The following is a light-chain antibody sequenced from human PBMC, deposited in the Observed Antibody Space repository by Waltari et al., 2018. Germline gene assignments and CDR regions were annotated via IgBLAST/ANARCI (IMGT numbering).Light chain of an antibody. CDR3: QHYVRLPVT. J-gene: IGKJ1*01. V-gene: IGKV3-20*01. CDR1: QSVGRS. Sequence: EIVLTQSPGTLSLSPGERVTLSCRASQSVGRSLAWYQQKPVQAPRLLIYGASSRATGVPDRFSGSGSGTDFSLTISRLEPEDFAVYYCQHYVRLPVTFGQGTKVEIK. CDR2: GAS.